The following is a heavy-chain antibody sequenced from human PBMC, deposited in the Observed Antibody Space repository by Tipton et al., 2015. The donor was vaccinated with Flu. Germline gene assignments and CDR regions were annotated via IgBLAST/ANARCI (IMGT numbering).Heavy chain of an antibody. Sequence: GEALGSSYYWAWIRQPPGRGLEWIGNIHTSAGTYYNPSLKSRVTISVDRSKNQFSLRLASVTAADTAVYYCARAPMTTVTAFDIWGQGTMVTVSS. CDR2: IHTSAGT. CDR3: ARAPMTTVTAFDI. D-gene: IGHD4-17*01. J-gene: IGHJ3*02. V-gene: IGHV4-38-2*02. CDR1: GEALGSSYY.